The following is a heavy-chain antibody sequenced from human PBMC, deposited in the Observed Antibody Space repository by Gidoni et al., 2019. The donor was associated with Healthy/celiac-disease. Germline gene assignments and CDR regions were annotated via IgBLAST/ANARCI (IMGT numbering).Heavy chain of an antibody. CDR2: IIPIFGTA. CDR3: ARSPTFVVVVAASGSYFDY. Sequence: QVQLVQSGAEVKKPGSSVKVSCKASGGTFSRYAISWVRQAPGQGLEWMGGIIPIFGTANYAQKFQGRVTITADESTSTAYMELSSLRSEDTAVYYCARSPTFVVVVAASGSYFDYWGQGTLVTVSS. CDR1: GGTFSRYA. J-gene: IGHJ4*02. D-gene: IGHD2-15*01. V-gene: IGHV1-69*01.